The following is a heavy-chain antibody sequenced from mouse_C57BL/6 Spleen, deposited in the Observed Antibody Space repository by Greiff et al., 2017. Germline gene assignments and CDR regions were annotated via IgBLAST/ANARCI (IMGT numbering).Heavy chain of an antibody. Sequence: EVQGVESGGGLVQPGGSMKLSCVASGFTFSNYWMNWVRQSPEKGLEWVAQIRLKSDNYATHYAESVKGRFTISRDDSKSSVYLQMNNLRAEDTGIYYCTGESNYFYFDYWGQGTTLTVSS. D-gene: IGHD2-5*01. CDR3: TGESNYFYFDY. CDR1: GFTFSNYW. J-gene: IGHJ2*01. V-gene: IGHV6-3*01. CDR2: IRLKSDNYAT.